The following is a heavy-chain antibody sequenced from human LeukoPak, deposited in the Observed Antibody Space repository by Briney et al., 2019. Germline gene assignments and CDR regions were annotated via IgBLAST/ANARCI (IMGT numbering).Heavy chain of an antibody. Sequence: DPSETLSLTCTVSGGSISSYYWSWIRQPPGKGLEWIGYIYYSGSTNYNPSLKSRVTISVDTSKNQFSLKLSSVTAADTAMYYCAREGTSNFYFDFWGQGTLVTVSS. J-gene: IGHJ4*02. V-gene: IGHV4-59*01. CDR2: IYYSGST. D-gene: IGHD3/OR15-3a*01. CDR1: GGSISSYY. CDR3: AREGTSNFYFDF.